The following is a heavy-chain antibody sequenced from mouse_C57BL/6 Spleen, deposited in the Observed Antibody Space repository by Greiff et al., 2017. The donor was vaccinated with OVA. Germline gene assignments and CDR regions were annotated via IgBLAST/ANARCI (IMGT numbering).Heavy chain of an antibody. J-gene: IGHJ4*01. CDR3: ARGGVHSYAMDY. CDR1: GYTFTSYW. Sequence: VQLQQPGAELVMPGASVKLSCKASGYTFTSYWMHWVKQRPGQGLEWIGEIDPSDSYTNYNQKFKGKSTLTVDKSSSTAYMQLSSLTSEDSAVYYCARGGVHSYAMDYWGQGTSVTVSS. CDR2: IDPSDSYT. V-gene: IGHV1-69*01.